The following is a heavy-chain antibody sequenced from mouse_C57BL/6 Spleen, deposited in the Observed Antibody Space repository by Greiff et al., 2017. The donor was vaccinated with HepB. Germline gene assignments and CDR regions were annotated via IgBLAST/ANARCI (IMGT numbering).Heavy chain of an antibody. Sequence: QVQLQQSGAELVRPGASVTLSCKASGYTFTDYEMHWVKQTPVHGLEWIGAIDPETGGTAYNQKFKGKAILTADKSSSTAYMDLRSLTSADSAVYYCTAYCNSPGVWGTGTTVTVSS. V-gene: IGHV1-15*01. CDR1: GYTFTDYE. D-gene: IGHD2-10*01. J-gene: IGHJ1*03. CDR3: TAYCNSPGV. CDR2: IDPETGGT.